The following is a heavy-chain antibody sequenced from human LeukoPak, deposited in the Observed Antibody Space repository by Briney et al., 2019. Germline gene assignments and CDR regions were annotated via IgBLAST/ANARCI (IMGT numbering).Heavy chain of an antibody. CDR2: ISYHGSNK. CDR3: AKGHSSGWYYFDY. Sequence: GGSLRLSCAASGFTFSSYGMHWVRQAPGKRLEWVAVISYHGSNKYYADSVKGRFTISRDNSKNTLYLQMNSLRAEDTAMYYCAKGHSSGWYYFDYWGQGTLVTVSS. J-gene: IGHJ4*02. V-gene: IGHV3-30*18. D-gene: IGHD6-19*01. CDR1: GFTFSSYG.